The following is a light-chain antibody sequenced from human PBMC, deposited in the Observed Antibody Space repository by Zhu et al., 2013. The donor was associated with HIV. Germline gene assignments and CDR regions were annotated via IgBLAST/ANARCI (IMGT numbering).Light chain of an antibody. CDR2: GAS. Sequence: EIVLTQSPGTLSLSPGERATLSCRASQTVSNNYLAWYQQKPGQAPRLLIYGASTRAAGLPARFSGNGSGTEFTLSISSVQSEDFAVYHCQQYTDGFLFTFGPGTTVDMK. CDR3: QQYTDGFLFT. J-gene: IGKJ3*01. V-gene: IGKV3-20*01. CDR1: QTVSNNY.